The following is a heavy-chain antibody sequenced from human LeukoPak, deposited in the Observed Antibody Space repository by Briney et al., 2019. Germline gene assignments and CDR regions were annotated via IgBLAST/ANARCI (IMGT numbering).Heavy chain of an antibody. D-gene: IGHD6-19*01. J-gene: IGHJ4*02. CDR1: GGSFSGYY. CDR2: INHSGSA. CDR3: ARFQWLVPYYFDY. V-gene: IGHV4-34*01. Sequence: SETLSLTCAVYGGSFSGYYWSWIRQPPGKGLEWIGEINHSGSANYNPSLKSRVTISVDTSKNQFSLKLSSVTAADTAVYYCARFQWLVPYYFDYWGQGTLVTVSS.